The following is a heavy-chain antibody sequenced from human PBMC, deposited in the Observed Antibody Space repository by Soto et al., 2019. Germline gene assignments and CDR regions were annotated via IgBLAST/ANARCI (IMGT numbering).Heavy chain of an antibody. J-gene: IGHJ6*02. V-gene: IGHV1-69*12. Sequence: QVQLVQSGAEVKKPGSSVKVSCKASGGTFSSYGISWVRQAPGQGLEWMGGIIPIFGTANYAQKFQGRVKITANETTRTAYIELSTLRSEDTSVYYCAVQNIMKDYYGMDVWGQGSTVIVSS. CDR2: IIPIFGTA. CDR3: AVQNIMKDYYGMDV. CDR1: GGTFSSYG. D-gene: IGHD3-16*01.